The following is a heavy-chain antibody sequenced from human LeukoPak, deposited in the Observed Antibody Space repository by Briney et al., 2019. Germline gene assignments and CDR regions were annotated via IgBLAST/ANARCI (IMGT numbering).Heavy chain of an antibody. CDR2: IISIFGTA. J-gene: IGHJ4*02. CDR1: GGTFTSYA. CDR3: AREIPGTFLAGYSSGWPFDY. Sequence: SVKVSCKASGGTFTSYAISWVRQAPGQGLEWMGGIISIFGTANYAQKFQGRVTITADESTSTAYMELSSLRSEDMAVYYCAREIPGTFLAGYSSGWPFDYWGQGTLVTVSS. D-gene: IGHD6-19*01. V-gene: IGHV1-69*13.